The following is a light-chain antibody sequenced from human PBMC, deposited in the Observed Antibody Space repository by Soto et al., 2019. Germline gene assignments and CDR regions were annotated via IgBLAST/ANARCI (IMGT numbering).Light chain of an antibody. J-gene: IGKJ4*01. CDR3: QQRYNWPLT. CDR1: QGVSSY. V-gene: IGKV3D-11*01. CDR2: DAS. Sequence: IALTQSRATLSLSPWERATLSCRAIQGVSSYLAWYQQKPGQAPRLLIYDASNRATGIPARFSGSGSGTDFTLTISSLEPEDFAVYYRQQRYNWPLTFGGGTKVDIK.